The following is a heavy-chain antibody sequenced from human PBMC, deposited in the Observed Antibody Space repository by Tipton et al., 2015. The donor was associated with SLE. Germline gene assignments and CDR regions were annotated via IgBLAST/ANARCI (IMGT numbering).Heavy chain of an antibody. CDR1: GFTFSCYG. CDR3: ARDRHYYDSNPQH. Sequence: SLRLSCAASGFTFSCYGMHWVRQAPGKGLEWVAFIRYDGSNKYYADSVKGRFTISRDNSKNTLYLQMNSLRAEDTAVYYCARDRHYYDSNPQHWGQGTLVTVSS. D-gene: IGHD3-22*01. V-gene: IGHV3-30*02. J-gene: IGHJ1*01. CDR2: IRYDGSNK.